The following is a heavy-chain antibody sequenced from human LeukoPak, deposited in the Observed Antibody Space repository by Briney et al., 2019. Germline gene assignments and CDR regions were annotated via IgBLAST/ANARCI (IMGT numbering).Heavy chain of an antibody. CDR2: IYSGGST. V-gene: IGHV3-53*01. CDR1: GFTVSSNY. Sequence: PGGSLRLSCAASGFTVSSNYMSWVRQAPGKGLEWVSVIYSGGSTCYADSVKGRFTISRDNSKNTLYLQMNSLRAEDTAVYYCARLLWLGELLPYFDYWGQGTLVTVSS. CDR3: ARLLWLGELLPYFDY. D-gene: IGHD3-10*01. J-gene: IGHJ4*02.